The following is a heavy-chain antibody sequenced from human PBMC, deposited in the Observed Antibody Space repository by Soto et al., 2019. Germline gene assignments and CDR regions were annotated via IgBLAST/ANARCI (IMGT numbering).Heavy chain of an antibody. D-gene: IGHD4-17*01. CDR2: ISIRGDYR. J-gene: IGHJ3*01. V-gene: IGHV3-23*01. CDR3: ANHGGFDF. CDR1: GFTFSSSG. Sequence: EGQLLQSGGGLVQPGESLRLSCAASGFTFSSSGMSWVRQAPGKALEWVSSISIRGDYRYYADSVKGRFTISRDNSKNTLYLQMSSLTAEDTALYYCANHGGFDFWGQGTMVAVSS.